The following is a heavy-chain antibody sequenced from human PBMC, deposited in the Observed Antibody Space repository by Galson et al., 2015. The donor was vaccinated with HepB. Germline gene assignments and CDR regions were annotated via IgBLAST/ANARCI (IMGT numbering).Heavy chain of an antibody. CDR1: GGSISSGGYY. CDR3: ARRTVSTGGNDF. Sequence: TLSLTCTVSGGSISSGGYYWSWIRQHPGKGLEWIGYIYDSGSTSYNPSLKSRVTISVDTSKIQFSLKLSSVTAADTAVYYCARRTVSTGGNDFWGQGTPVTVSS. J-gene: IGHJ4*02. D-gene: IGHD2-8*02. V-gene: IGHV4-31*03. CDR2: IYDSGST.